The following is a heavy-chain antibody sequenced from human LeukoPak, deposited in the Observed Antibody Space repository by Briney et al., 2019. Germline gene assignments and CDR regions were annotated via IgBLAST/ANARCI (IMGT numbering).Heavy chain of an antibody. CDR1: GFTFSSYV. D-gene: IGHD2-2*01. Sequence: PGGSLRLSCAASGFTFSSYVMYWVRQAPGKGLEWVAVISYDGSNKYYADSVKGRFTISRDNSKNTLYLQMNSLRAEDTAVYYCARAGRDCSSTSCYFDYWGQGTLVTVSS. V-gene: IGHV3-30-3*01. J-gene: IGHJ4*02. CDR3: ARAGRDCSSTSCYFDY. CDR2: ISYDGSNK.